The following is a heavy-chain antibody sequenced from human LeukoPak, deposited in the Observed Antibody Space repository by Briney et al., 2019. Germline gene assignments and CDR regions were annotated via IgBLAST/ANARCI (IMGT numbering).Heavy chain of an antibody. D-gene: IGHD3-3*01. Sequence: GSLRLSCAASGFTFSSYAMSWVRQAPGKGLEWVSAISGGGGSTYYADSVKGRFTISRDNSKNTLYLQMNSLRAEDTAVYYCXXXXXXDFWSGYYFWGQGTLVTVSS. CDR3: XXXXXXDFWSGYYF. V-gene: IGHV3-23*01. CDR2: ISGGGGST. J-gene: IGHJ4*02. CDR1: GFTFSSYA.